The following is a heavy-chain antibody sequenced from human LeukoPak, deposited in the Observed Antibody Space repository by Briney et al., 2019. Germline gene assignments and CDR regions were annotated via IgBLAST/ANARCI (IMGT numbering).Heavy chain of an antibody. CDR3: AKEGLWGFDY. V-gene: IGHV4-4*02. Sequence: SGTLSLTCAVSGGSISSSNWWSWVRQPPGEGLEWIGEVYHSGSTNYNPSLKSRVTISVDKSKNQFSLELNSVTAADTAVYYCAKEGLWGFDYWGQGTLVTVSS. CDR1: GGSISSSNW. D-gene: IGHD2/OR15-2a*01. CDR2: VYHSGST. J-gene: IGHJ4*02.